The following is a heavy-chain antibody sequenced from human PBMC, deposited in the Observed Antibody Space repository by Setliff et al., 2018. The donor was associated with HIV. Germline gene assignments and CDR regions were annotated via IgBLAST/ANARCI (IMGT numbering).Heavy chain of an antibody. J-gene: IGHJ4*02. CDR2: VNAANGYT. CDR3: ARDQWGGSYYGRHFDY. V-gene: IGHV1-3*01. D-gene: IGHD1-26*01. CDR1: GYTFTSYH. Sequence: ASVKVSCKASGYTFTSYHMHWVRQAPGQRLEWMGWVNAANGYTNYVQSFQGRVTMTTDTSTNTAYMELRSLRSDDTAVYYCARDQWGGSYYGRHFDYWGQGTLVTVSS.